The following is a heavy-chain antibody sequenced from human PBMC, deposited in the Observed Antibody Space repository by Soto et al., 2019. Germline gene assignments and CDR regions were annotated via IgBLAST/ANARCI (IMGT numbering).Heavy chain of an antibody. J-gene: IGHJ4*02. CDR1: GYDFTTYG. V-gene: IGHV1-18*01. Sequence: QVHLVQSGAEVKKSGASVKVSCKGSGYDFTTYGITWVRQAPGQGLEWMAWISAHNGNTDYAQKLQGRVTVTRDTSTSTAYMELRSLRSYDTAVYHCARGRYGDYWGQGALVTVSS. CDR2: ISAHNGNT. D-gene: IGHD1-1*01. CDR3: ARGRYGDY.